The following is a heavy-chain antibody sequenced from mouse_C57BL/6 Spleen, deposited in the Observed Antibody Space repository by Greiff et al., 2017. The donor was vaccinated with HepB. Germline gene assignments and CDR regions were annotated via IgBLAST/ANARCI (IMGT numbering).Heavy chain of an antibody. D-gene: IGHD1-1*01. CDR2: IYPGDGDT. CDR3: ARSDYGRGYFDY. CDR1: GYAFSSSW. Sequence: VQLVESGPELVKPGASVKISCKASGYAFSSSWMNWVKQRPGKGLEWIGRIYPGDGDTNYNGKFKGKATLTADKSSSTAYMQLSSLTSEDSAVYFCARSDYGRGYFDYWGQGTTLTVSS. J-gene: IGHJ2*01. V-gene: IGHV1-82*01.